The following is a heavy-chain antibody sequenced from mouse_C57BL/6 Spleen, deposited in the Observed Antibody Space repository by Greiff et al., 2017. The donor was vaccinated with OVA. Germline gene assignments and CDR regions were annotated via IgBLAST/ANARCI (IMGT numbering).Heavy chain of an antibody. V-gene: IGHV5-17*01. Sequence: EVKLVESGGGLVKPGGSLKLSCAASGFTFSDYGMHWVRQAPEKGLEWVAYISSGSSTIYYADTVKGRFTISRDNAKNTLFLQMTSLRSEDTAMYYCASGLGPYYYAMDYWGQGTSVTVSA. CDR1: GFTFSDYG. J-gene: IGHJ4*01. CDR2: ISSGSSTI. CDR3: ASGLGPYYYAMDY. D-gene: IGHD3-1*01.